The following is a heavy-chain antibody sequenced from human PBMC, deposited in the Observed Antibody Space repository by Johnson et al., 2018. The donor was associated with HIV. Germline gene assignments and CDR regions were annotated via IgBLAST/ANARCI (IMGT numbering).Heavy chain of an antibody. CDR3: ARSDYVWGSYTRKGAFDI. J-gene: IGHJ3*02. Sequence: VQLVESGGGVVRPGGSLRLSCAASGFTFDDYGMSWVRQGPGKRLEWVSGIKWSGGSTGYADSVKGRFTISRDNAKNSLYLQMNSLRAEDTALYYCARSDYVWGSYTRKGAFDIWGQGTMVTVSS. V-gene: IGHV3-20*04. D-gene: IGHD3-16*01. CDR1: GFTFDDYG. CDR2: IKWSGGST.